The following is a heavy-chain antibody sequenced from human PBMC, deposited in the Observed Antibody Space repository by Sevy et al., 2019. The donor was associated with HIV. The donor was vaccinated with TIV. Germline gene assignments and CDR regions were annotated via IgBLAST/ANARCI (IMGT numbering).Heavy chain of an antibody. V-gene: IGHV3-33*01. CDR3: ARDHEFYDYGDYAPTFFPDY. J-gene: IGHJ4*02. Sequence: GGSLRLSCAASGFSFSSYGMHWVRQAPGKGLEWVALIWFDGSNSYYADSVKGRFIISRDTSRNTVYLQMNMLRAEATAVYYCARDHEFYDYGDYAPTFFPDYWGQGNLVTVSS. CDR1: GFSFSSYG. D-gene: IGHD4-17*01. CDR2: IWFDGSNS.